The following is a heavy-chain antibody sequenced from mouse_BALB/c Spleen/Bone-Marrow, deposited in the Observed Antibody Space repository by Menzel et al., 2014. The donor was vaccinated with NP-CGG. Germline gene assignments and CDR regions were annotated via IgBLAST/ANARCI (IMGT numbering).Heavy chain of an antibody. J-gene: IGHJ4*01. V-gene: IGHV1-77*01. CDR3: ARAASLDY. CDR1: GYTFTDYY. CDR2: IYPGSGNT. Sequence: QVQLQQSGAELARPGASVKLSCKASGYTFTDYYVSWVKQRTGQGLEWIGEIYPGSGNTYYNEKFKGKATLTADRSSSTAYMRLSSLTSEDSAVYFCARAASLDYWGQGTSATVSS.